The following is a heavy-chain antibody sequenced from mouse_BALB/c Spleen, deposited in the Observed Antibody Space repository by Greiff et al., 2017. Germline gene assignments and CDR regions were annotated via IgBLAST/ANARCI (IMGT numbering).Heavy chain of an antibody. V-gene: IGHV3-2*02. Sequence: EVKLQESGPGLVKPSQSLSLTCTVTGYSITSDYAWNWIRQFPGNKLEWMGYISYSGSTSYNPSLKSRISITRDTSKNQFFLQLNSVTTEDTATYYCARSHYFDYWGQGTTLTVSS. CDR3: ARSHYFDY. CDR1: GYSITSDYA. CDR2: ISYSGST. J-gene: IGHJ2*01.